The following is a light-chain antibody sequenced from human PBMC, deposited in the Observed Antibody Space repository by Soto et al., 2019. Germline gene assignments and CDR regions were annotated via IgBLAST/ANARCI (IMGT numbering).Light chain of an antibody. J-gene: IGLJ2*01. CDR3: CSYAGGTSVV. Sequence: QSALTQPASVSGSPGQSITISCTGTSSDVGSYNLVSWYQQHPGKAPKLMIYEDIERPSGVSNRFSGSKSGNTASLTISGIQPEDEADYYCCSYAGGTSVVFGGGTKLTVL. CDR2: EDI. V-gene: IGLV2-23*01. CDR1: SSDVGSYNL.